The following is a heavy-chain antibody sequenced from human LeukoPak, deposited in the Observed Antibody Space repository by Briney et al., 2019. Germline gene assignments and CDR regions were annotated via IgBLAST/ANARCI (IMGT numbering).Heavy chain of an antibody. Sequence: GSLRLFCSASGFTVSSNYMSWVRPAPGKGLGGGSVIYSGGSTYYADSVKGRFTISRHNSKNTLYLQMNSLRAEDTAVYYCARAAGPKRDYYFDYWGQGTLVTVSS. V-gene: IGHV3-53*04. J-gene: IGHJ4*02. D-gene: IGHD6-13*01. CDR1: GFTVSSNY. CDR2: IYSGGST. CDR3: ARAAGPKRDYYFDY.